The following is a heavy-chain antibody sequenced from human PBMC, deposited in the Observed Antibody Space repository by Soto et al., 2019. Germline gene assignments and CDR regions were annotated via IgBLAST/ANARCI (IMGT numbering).Heavy chain of an antibody. V-gene: IGHV4-59*01. CDR2: IYYSGST. CDR3: ARETRPGVKAFDI. J-gene: IGHJ3*02. CDR1: GGSISSYY. D-gene: IGHD2-2*01. Sequence: PSETLSLTCTVSGGSISSYYWSWIRQPPGKGLEWIGYIYYSGSTNYNPSLKSRVTISVDTSKNQFSLKLSSVTAADTAVYYCARETRPGVKAFDIWGQGTMVTVSS.